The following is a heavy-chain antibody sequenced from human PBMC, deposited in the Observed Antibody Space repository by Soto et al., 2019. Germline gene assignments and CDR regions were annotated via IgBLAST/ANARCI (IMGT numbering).Heavy chain of an antibody. CDR2: LLPLFCTA. CDR1: EGTFSSYA. V-gene: IGHV1-69*13. J-gene: IGHJ6*02. Sequence: SVKVSCKASEGTFSSYAISWVRQAPVPGLEWMGGLLPLFCTAHYAQKFQGRVTIPADESTSTAYKELSSRRSEDTSVYDCARCAMVPSSGYYDKYYCHGMDVWGQGITVTVSS. CDR3: ARCAMVPSSGYYDKYYCHGMDV. D-gene: IGHD3-22*01.